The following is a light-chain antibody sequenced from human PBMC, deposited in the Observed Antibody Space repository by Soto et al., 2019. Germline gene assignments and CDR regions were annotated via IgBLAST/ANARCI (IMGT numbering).Light chain of an antibody. J-gene: IGLJ1*01. V-gene: IGLV2-14*01. Sequence: QPALTQPASVSGSPGQSITISCTGTSGDIGSYNRVSWYQQHPGKAPKLRIYEVTDRPSGVSNRFSGSKSGNTASLTISGLQAEDEAEYYCSSYTNINTRACVFGTGTKVTVL. CDR3: SSYTNINTRACV. CDR2: EVT. CDR1: SGDIGSYNR.